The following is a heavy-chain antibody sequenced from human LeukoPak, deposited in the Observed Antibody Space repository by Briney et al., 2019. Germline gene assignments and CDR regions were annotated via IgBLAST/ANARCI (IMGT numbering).Heavy chain of an antibody. CDR2: IKQDGSEK. D-gene: IGHD3-22*01. CDR3: ARVPGSSGYYVD. J-gene: IGHJ4*02. Sequence: PGGSLRLSCAASGFTFSNYWMGWVRQAPGKGLEWVANIKQDGSEKYYVDSMKGRFTISRDNAKNSLYLQMDSLRAEDTAVYYCARVPGSSGYYVDWGQGTLVTVSS. V-gene: IGHV3-7*03. CDR1: GFTFSNYW.